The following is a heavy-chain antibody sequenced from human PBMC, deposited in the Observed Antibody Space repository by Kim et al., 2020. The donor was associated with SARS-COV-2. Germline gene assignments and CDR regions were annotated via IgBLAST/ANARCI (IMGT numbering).Heavy chain of an antibody. CDR2: INSDGTTT. V-gene: IGHV3-74*01. J-gene: IGHJ4*02. CDR3: ARRQFSSGWYYFDY. CDR1: GFTFSSHW. Sequence: GGSLRLSCAASGFTFSSHWMHWVRQAPGKGLVWVSRINSDGTTTRYADSVKGRFTISRDNAKNTLYLHMNSLRAEDTAVYYCARRQFSSGWYYFDYLGLG. D-gene: IGHD6-19*01.